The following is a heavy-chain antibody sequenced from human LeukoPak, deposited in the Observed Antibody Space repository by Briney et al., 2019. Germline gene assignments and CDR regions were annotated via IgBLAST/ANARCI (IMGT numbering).Heavy chain of an antibody. CDR1: GFSFSSYA. CDR3: VKGVYSAHPHYSDY. CDR2: ISGGGGTT. Sequence: PGGSLRLSCAASGFSFSSYAMNWVRQAPGKGLEWVSAISGGGGTTYYPDSLKGRFTISRDNSKNTLYLQMNSLRAEDTAVNYCVKGVYSAHPHYSDYWGQGTLVIVSS. D-gene: IGHD4-11*01. V-gene: IGHV3-23*01. J-gene: IGHJ4*02.